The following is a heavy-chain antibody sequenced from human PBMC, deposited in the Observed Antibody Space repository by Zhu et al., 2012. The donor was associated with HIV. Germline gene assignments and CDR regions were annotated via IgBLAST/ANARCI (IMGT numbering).Heavy chain of an antibody. CDR1: GGSISSYY. J-gene: IGHJ4*02. V-gene: IGHV4-4*07. D-gene: IGHD3-10*01. CDR3: ARLYGSGSFDN. Sequence: QVQLQESGPGLVKPSETLSLTCTVSGGSISSYYWSWIRQPAGKGLEWIGRINTSGSTNYNPSIKSRVTMSVDSSENQFSLKLNPVTAADTAVYYCARLYGSGSFDNWGQGTLVTVSS. CDR2: INTSGST.